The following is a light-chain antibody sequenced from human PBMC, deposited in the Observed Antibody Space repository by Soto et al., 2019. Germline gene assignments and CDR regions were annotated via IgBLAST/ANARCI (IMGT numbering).Light chain of an antibody. CDR2: GAS. Sequence: EMVMTQSPATLSVSPGERATLSCRASQSVSSNLAWYQQKPGQAPRLLIYGASTRATGSPARFSGSGSGTEFTLTISSLQSEDFAVYYCQQYDNRPALTFGGGTKEEIK. CDR1: QSVSSN. V-gene: IGKV3D-15*01. J-gene: IGKJ4*01. CDR3: QQYDNRPALT.